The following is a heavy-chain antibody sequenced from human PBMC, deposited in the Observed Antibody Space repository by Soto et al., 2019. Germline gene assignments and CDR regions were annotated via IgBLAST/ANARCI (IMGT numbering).Heavy chain of an antibody. CDR1: GFTFSSYA. Sequence: GGSLRLSFAASGFTFSSYAMSWVRQATGKWLEWVSAISGSGGSTYYADSVKGRFTISRDNSKNTLYLQMNSLRAEDTAVYYCAKDLMGYCSGGSCNNWFDPWGQGTLVTVYS. CDR3: AKDLMGYCSGGSCNNWFDP. D-gene: IGHD2-15*01. J-gene: IGHJ5*02. V-gene: IGHV3-23*01. CDR2: ISGSGGST.